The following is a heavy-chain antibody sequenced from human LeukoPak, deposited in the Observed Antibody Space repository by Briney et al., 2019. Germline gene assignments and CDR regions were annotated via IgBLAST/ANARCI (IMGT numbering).Heavy chain of an antibody. J-gene: IGHJ6*02. CDR1: GGSISNSSFY. V-gene: IGHV4-39*07. D-gene: IGHD3-22*01. CDR3: ARLINYYDSSGYSYYYYGMDV. Sequence: TSETLSLTCTVSGGSISNSSFYWGWIRQPPGKGLEWIGNIYYSGSTNYNPSLKSRVTISADTSKNQFSLKLSSVTAADTAVYYCARLINYYDSSGYSYYYYGMDVWGQGTTVTVSS. CDR2: IYYSGST.